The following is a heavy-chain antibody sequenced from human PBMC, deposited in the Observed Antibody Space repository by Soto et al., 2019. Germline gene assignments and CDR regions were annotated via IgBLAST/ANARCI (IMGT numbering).Heavy chain of an antibody. CDR1: GFTFDDYA. V-gene: IGHV3-9*01. J-gene: IGHJ4*02. D-gene: IGHD1-1*01. CDR2: ISWNSGSI. Sequence: GWSLRLSCAASGFTFDDYAMHWVRQAPGKGLEWVSGISWNSGSIGYADSVKGRFTISRDNAKNSLYLQMDSLRAEDTALYYCALDQTGSIPFDYWGQGTLVTVSS. CDR3: ALDQTGSIPFDY.